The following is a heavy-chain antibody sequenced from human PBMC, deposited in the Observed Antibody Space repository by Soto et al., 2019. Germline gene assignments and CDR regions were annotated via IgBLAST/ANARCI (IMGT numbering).Heavy chain of an antibody. Sequence: PGGSLRLSCAASGFTFSSYAMHWVRQAPGKGLEWVAVISYDGSNKYYADSVKGRFTISRDNSKNTLYLQMNSLRAEDTAVYYCARSTVTRTTVFDYCGQGTLVTVS. CDR3: ARSTVTRTTVFDY. CDR2: ISYDGSNK. J-gene: IGHJ4*02. D-gene: IGHD4-17*01. V-gene: IGHV3-30-3*01. CDR1: GFTFSSYA.